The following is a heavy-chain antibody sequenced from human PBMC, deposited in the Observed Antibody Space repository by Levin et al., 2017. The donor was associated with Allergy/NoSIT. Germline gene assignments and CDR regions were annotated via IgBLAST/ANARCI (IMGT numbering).Heavy chain of an antibody. V-gene: IGHV3-73*01. J-gene: IGHJ6*02. CDR3: TSDYGSGSYYNVDYYYYGMDV. D-gene: IGHD3-10*01. CDR1: GFTFSGSA. CDR2: IRSKANSYAT. Sequence: GGSLRLSCAASGFTFSGSAMHWVRQASGKGLEWVGRIRSKANSYATAYAASVKGRFTISRDDSKNTAYLQMNSLKTEDTAVYYCTSDYGSGSYYNVDYYYYGMDVWGQGTTVTVSS.